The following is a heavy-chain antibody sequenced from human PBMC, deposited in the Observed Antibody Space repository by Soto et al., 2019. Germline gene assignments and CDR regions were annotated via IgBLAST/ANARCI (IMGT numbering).Heavy chain of an antibody. V-gene: IGHV1-69*01. CDR2: IIPIFGTA. Sequence: QVQLVQSGAEVKKPGSSVKVSCKASGGTFSSYAISWVRQAPGQGLEWMGGIIPIFGTANYAQKFQGRVTITADESTSTAYMELSSLRSEDTAVYYCARSAGRWLQLRPNYYYYGMDVWGQGTTVTVSS. J-gene: IGHJ6*02. CDR3: ARSAGRWLQLRPNYYYYGMDV. CDR1: GGTFSSYA. D-gene: IGHD5-12*01.